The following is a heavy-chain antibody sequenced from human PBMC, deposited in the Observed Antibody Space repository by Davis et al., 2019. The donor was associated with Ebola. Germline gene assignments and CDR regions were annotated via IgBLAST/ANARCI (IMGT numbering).Heavy chain of an antibody. D-gene: IGHD2-2*01. CDR3: ARSLPADIFYYYALDV. Sequence: MPGGSLRLSCTVSGGSISSSSYYWSWIRQPPGKGLEWIGEINHSGSTNYNPSLKSRVTISVDTSKNQFSLKLSSVTAADTAVYYCARSLPADIFYYYALDVWGQGTTVTVSS. J-gene: IGHJ6*02. CDR1: GGSISSSSYY. V-gene: IGHV4-39*07. CDR2: INHSGST.